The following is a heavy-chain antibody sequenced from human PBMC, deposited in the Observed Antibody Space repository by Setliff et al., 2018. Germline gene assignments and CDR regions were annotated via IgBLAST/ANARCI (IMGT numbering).Heavy chain of an antibody. CDR1: GGSIISHY. Sequence: SETLSLTCTVSGGSIISHYWSWIRQPPGKGLEWIGSIYYSGSTNYNPSLKSRVTISVDTSKNQFSLKLSSVTAADTAVYYCARSQSFNFWSGYFWFDPWGQGTLVTVSS. CDR3: ARSQSFNFWSGYFWFDP. D-gene: IGHD3-3*01. J-gene: IGHJ5*02. CDR2: IYYSGST. V-gene: IGHV4-59*11.